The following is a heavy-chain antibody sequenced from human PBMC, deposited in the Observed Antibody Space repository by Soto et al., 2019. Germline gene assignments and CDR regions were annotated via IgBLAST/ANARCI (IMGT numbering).Heavy chain of an antibody. V-gene: IGHV3-7*03. D-gene: IGHD4-17*01. CDR2: IRPDGSEK. CDR3: AREEGATVANNWFDS. CDR1: GFTFRSYW. Sequence: EVQVVESGGGLVQPGGSLRVSCVGSGFTFRSYWMSWVRQAPGKGLEWVANIRPDGSEKYYVDSVKGGFTISRDNAKNSLYLQMSSLRAEDTAVYYCAREEGATVANNWFDSWGQGALVTVSS. J-gene: IGHJ5*01.